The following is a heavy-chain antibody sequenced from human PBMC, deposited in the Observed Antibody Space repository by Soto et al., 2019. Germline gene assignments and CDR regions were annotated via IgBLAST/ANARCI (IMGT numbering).Heavy chain of an antibody. CDR1: GFTFGDYA. CDR3: TRWSLDIVVVVAAYGMDV. Sequence: SLRLSCTASGFTFGDYAMSWFRQAPGKGLEWVGFIRSKAYGGKTEYAASVKGRFTISRDDSKSIAYLQMNSLKTEDTAVYYCTRWSLDIVVVVAAYGMDVWGQGTTVTVSS. CDR2: IRSKAYGGKT. V-gene: IGHV3-49*03. D-gene: IGHD2-15*01. J-gene: IGHJ6*02.